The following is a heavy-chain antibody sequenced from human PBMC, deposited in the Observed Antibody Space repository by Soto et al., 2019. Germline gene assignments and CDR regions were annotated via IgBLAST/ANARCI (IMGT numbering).Heavy chain of an antibody. CDR3: ARDDRDGSGSAFDY. Sequence: SETLSLTCTVSGGSISSGGYYWSWIRQHPGKGLEWIGYIYYSGSTYYKPSLKSRVTISVVTSKNQFSLKQSSVSAANTAVYYCARDDRDGSGSAFDYWGQGTLVTVS. J-gene: IGHJ4*02. CDR1: GGSISSGGYY. V-gene: IGHV4-31*03. CDR2: IYYSGST. D-gene: IGHD3-22*01.